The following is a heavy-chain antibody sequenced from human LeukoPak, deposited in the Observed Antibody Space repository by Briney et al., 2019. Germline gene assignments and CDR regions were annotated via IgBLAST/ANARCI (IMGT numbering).Heavy chain of an antibody. J-gene: IGHJ1*01. CDR1: GFSFSTYW. V-gene: IGHV3-7*04. CDR3: AGEYSSAAGF. Sequence: GGSLRLSCRASGFSFSTYWMNWVRQAPGKGLEWVANINQAGSKTYYVDSVKGRFTISRDNAKNSQYLQMNSLRAEDTAVYYCAGEYSSAAGFWGQGTLVTVSS. CDR2: INQAGSKT. D-gene: IGHD6-19*01.